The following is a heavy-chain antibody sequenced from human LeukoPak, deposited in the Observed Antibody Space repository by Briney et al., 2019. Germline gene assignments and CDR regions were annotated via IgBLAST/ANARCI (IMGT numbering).Heavy chain of an antibody. D-gene: IGHD3-3*01. CDR1: GYTFTGYY. CDR2: INPNSGGT. V-gene: IGHV1-2*02. CDR3: ARDITIFGVVTILGYYYYGMDV. J-gene: IGHJ6*02. Sequence: ASVKVSCKASGYTFTGYYMHWVRQAPGQGLEWMGWINPNSGGTNYAQEFQGRVTMTRDTSISTAYMELSRLRSDDTAVYYCARDITIFGVVTILGYYYYGMDVWGQGTTVTVSS.